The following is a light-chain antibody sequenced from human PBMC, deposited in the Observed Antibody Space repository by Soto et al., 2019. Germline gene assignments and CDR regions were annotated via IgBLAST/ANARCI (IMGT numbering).Light chain of an antibody. CDR3: QQYDSSSTGLT. V-gene: IGKV3-20*01. J-gene: IGKJ4*01. Sequence: EIVLTQSPGTLSLSPGERATLSCRTSQSVSSSYLAWYQQKPGQAPRLLIYGASSRATGVPDRFSGSGSGTDFTLTISRLEPEDFAVYYCQQYDSSSTGLTFGGGTKVAIK. CDR1: QSVSSSY. CDR2: GAS.